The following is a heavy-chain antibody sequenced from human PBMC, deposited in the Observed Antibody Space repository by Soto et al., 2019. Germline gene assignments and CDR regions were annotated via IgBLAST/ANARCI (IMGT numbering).Heavy chain of an antibody. V-gene: IGHV1-18*01. CDR2: VSCYNGDT. D-gene: IGHD2-15*01. CDR3: ARVYCSGGSCYGIDY. CDR1: GYRFTNHG. J-gene: IGHJ4*02. Sequence: ASGKVSCKASGYRFTNHGIAWVRQAPGQGLEWMGWVSCYNGDTLYAQRFQGRVTMNTDTSTSTAYMELSSLRSEDTAVYYCARVYCSGGSCYGIDYWGQGTLVTVSS.